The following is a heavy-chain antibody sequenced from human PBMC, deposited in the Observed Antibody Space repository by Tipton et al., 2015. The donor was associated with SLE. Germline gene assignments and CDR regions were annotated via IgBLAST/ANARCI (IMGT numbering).Heavy chain of an antibody. V-gene: IGHV4-39*07. CDR1: GGSISDGTSH. J-gene: IGHJ4*02. Sequence: TLSLTCSVSGGSISDGTSHWAWIRQPPGKGLPWMGSIFSRGIFSHNPSLKSRVTISVDTSKNQFSLRLSSVTAADTAVYYCAREGVPRTRGFDYWGQGTLVTVSS. CDR2: IFSRGIF. D-gene: IGHD1-1*01. CDR3: AREGVPRTRGFDY.